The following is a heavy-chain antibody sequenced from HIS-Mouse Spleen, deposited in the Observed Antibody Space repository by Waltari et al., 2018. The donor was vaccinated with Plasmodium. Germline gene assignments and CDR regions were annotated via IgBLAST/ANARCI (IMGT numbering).Heavy chain of an antibody. V-gene: IGHV3-7*01. J-gene: IGHJ2*01. D-gene: IGHD6-13*01. Sequence: EVQLVESGGGLVQPGGSLRLSCAASGFTFSSYWRGWVRQAPGKGLEGVANIKQDGSEKYYVDSVKGRFTISRDNAKNSLYLQMNSLRAEDTAVYYCASSWYWYFDLWGRGTLVTVSS. CDR1: GFTFSSYW. CDR2: IKQDGSEK. CDR3: ASSWYWYFDL.